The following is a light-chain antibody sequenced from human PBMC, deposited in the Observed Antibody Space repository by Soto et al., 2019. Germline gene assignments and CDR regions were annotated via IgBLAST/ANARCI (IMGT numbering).Light chain of an antibody. V-gene: IGLV2-14*01. CDR3: SSYTSSSTSVV. CDR2: EVS. Sequence: QSALTQPASVSGSPGQSITISCTGTSSDVGGYNYVSWYQQHPGKAPKLIIYEVSHRPSGVSNRFSGSKSGNTASLTISGLQAEDEADYYCSSYTSSSTSVVFGGGTKLTVL. J-gene: IGLJ2*01. CDR1: SSDVGGYNY.